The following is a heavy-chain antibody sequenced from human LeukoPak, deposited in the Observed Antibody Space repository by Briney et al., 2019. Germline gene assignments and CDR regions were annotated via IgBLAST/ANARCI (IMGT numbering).Heavy chain of an antibody. Sequence: NPGGSLRLSCAASGFTFNDYYMSWIRQAPGKGPEWLSYINIGGTNTHYADSVKGRFTISRDNAKKSLYLEMNNLRAEDTAVYYCATDGAGFDTWGQGVLVTVSS. CDR1: GFTFNDYY. J-gene: IGHJ5*02. CDR2: INIGGTNT. V-gene: IGHV3-11*01. CDR3: ATDGAGFDT.